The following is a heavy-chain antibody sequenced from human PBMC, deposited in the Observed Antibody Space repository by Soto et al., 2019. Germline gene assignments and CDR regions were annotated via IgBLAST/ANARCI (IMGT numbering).Heavy chain of an antibody. Sequence: QVQLEQSEAEVKKPGASVKVSCKMSGNTLTKLPMHWVRQAPGKGLEWMAGYDPEDDGTIYAQIFQGRLTLTEDTSKETAYMELNSLGSEDTAVYYCATRGLDAYSSLFYWGQGTLVTVSP. CDR2: YDPEDDGT. CDR1: GNTLTKLP. V-gene: IGHV1-24*01. J-gene: IGHJ4*02. CDR3: ATRGLDAYSSLFY. D-gene: IGHD3-16*01.